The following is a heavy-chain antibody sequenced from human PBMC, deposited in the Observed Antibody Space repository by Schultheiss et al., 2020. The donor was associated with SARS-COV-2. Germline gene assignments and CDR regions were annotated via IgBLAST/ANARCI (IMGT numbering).Heavy chain of an antibody. CDR2: IRQDGSVT. D-gene: IGHD6-19*01. V-gene: IGHV3-7*03. CDR1: GFTFSSYA. Sequence: GGSLRLSCAASGFTFSSYAMYWVRQAPGKGLEWVALIRQDGSVTYYVDSVRGRFTTSRDNAKNSVYLQMDTLRVEDTAVYYCARGSGWVPDYWGQGTLVTVSS. J-gene: IGHJ4*02. CDR3: ARGSGWVPDY.